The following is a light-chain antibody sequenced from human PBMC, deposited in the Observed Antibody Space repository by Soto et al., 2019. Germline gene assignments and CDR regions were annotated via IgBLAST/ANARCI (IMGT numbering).Light chain of an antibody. CDR3: TAWDDSLNGYV. CDR1: NSNIGSNK. J-gene: IGLJ1*01. Sequence: QSVLTQPPSASGTPGQRVTMSCSGTNSNIGSNKVNWYQQLPGTAPKLLIHANDQRPSGVPDRFSGSKSGTSAFLAISGLQSEDGADYYCTAWDDSLNGYVFGTGTKLTVL. V-gene: IGLV1-44*01. CDR2: AND.